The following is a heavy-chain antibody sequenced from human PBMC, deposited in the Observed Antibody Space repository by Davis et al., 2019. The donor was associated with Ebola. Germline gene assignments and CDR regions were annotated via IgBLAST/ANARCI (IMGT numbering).Heavy chain of an antibody. J-gene: IGHJ5*02. CDR3: ARDLSGAEFDP. V-gene: IGHV3-66*01. CDR1: GFTVSSNY. Sequence: GGSLRLSCAASGFTVSSNYMSWVRQAPGKGLEWVSVIYSCGSTYYADSVKGRFTISRDNSKNTLYLQMNSLRAEDTAVYYCARDLSGAEFDPWGQGTLVTVSS. D-gene: IGHD1-26*01. CDR2: IYSCGST.